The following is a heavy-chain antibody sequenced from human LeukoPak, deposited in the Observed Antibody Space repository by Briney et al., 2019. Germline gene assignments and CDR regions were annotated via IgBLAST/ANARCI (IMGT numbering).Heavy chain of an antibody. Sequence: GGSLRLSCAASGFTFSSYAMHWVRQAPGKGLEWVAVISYDGSNKYYADSVKGRFTISRDNSKNTLYLQMNSLRAEDTAVYYSARDGEAVAIYYYGMDVWGQGTTVTVSS. D-gene: IGHD6-19*01. J-gene: IGHJ6*02. CDR1: GFTFSSYA. V-gene: IGHV3-30*04. CDR2: ISYDGSNK. CDR3: ARDGEAVAIYYYGMDV.